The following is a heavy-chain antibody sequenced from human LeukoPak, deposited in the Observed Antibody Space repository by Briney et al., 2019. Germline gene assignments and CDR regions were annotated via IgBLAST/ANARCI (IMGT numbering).Heavy chain of an antibody. J-gene: IGHJ4*02. D-gene: IGHD3-3*01. Sequence: GGSLRLSCAASGFTFSSYAMSWVRQAPGKGLEWVSAISGSGGSTYYADSVKGRFTISRDNPKNTLYLQMNSLRAEDTAVYYCAKDRITIFGVVILNPYFDYWGQGTLVTVSS. V-gene: IGHV3-23*01. CDR3: AKDRITIFGVVILNPYFDY. CDR1: GFTFSSYA. CDR2: ISGSGGST.